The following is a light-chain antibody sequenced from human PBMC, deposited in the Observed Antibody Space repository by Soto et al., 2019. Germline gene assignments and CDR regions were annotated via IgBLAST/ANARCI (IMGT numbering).Light chain of an antibody. Sequence: EIVMTQSPATLSVSPGERATLSCRASQSVSGNLAWYQQKPGQAPRLLIYGASTRATGIPARFSGSGSGTEFTLTSSSLQSEDSAVYYCQQYNNWPPAFGQGTKVEIK. V-gene: IGKV3-15*01. CDR2: GAS. CDR3: QQYNNWPPA. CDR1: QSVSGN. J-gene: IGKJ1*01.